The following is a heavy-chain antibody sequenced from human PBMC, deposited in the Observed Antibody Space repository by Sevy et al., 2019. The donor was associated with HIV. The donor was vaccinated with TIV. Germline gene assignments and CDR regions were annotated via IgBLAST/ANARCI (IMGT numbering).Heavy chain of an antibody. Sequence: GGSLRLSCAASGFTFSSYAMSWVRQAPGKGLEWVSAISGSGGSTYYADSVKGRFTISRDNSKNTLFLQMNSLRAEDTAVYYCAKDDGRITIFGVVIIGDAFDIWGQGTMVTVSS. D-gene: IGHD3-3*01. CDR2: ISGSGGST. J-gene: IGHJ3*02. V-gene: IGHV3-23*01. CDR3: AKDDGRITIFGVVIIGDAFDI. CDR1: GFTFSSYA.